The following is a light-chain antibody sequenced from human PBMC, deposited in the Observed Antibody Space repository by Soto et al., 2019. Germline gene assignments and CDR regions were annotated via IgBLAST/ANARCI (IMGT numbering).Light chain of an antibody. V-gene: IGKV3-20*01. Sequence: EIVLTQSPGTLSLSPGERATLSCRASQSVSSNYLAWYQQKPGQAPRLLIFGASSRASGIPDRFSGSGSGTDFNLTIGRLEPEDFAVYYCQQYGRSPATFGLGTKVEIK. CDR3: QQYGRSPAT. CDR1: QSVSSNY. CDR2: GAS. J-gene: IGKJ1*01.